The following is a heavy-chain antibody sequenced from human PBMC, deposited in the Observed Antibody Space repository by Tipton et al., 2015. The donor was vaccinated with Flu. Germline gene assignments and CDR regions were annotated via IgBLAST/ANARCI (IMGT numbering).Heavy chain of an antibody. CDR3: ARRDYSNYVSEPKNWFDP. D-gene: IGHD4-11*01. CDR1: GFTFSDYW. V-gene: IGHV3-74*01. J-gene: IGHJ5*02. CDR2: INPEGSRT. Sequence: SLRLSCAGSGFTFSDYWMHWVRQAPGKGLVWVSGINPEGSRTIHADSVKGRFTISRDNAKNTLYLQMNTLRAEDTAVYYCARRDYSNYVSEPKNWFDPWGQGTLVTVSS.